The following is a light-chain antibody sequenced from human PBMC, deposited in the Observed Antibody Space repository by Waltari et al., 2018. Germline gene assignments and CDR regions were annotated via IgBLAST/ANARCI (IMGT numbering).Light chain of an antibody. J-gene: IGLJ2*01. CDR3: GTWDASLSVVV. CDR2: DQN. Sequence: QSVLTQPPSVSAAPGQKVTISCSGSNSNIGNNYVSWYRQLPGTAPKLLIYDQNTRPPGIPDRVAGSKAGTSATLGSTGLQTGDEADYYCGTWDASLSVVVFGGGTKLTVL. V-gene: IGLV1-51*01. CDR1: NSNIGNNY.